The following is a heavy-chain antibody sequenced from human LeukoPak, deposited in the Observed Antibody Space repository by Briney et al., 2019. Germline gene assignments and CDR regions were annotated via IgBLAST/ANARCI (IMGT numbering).Heavy chain of an antibody. CDR3: AHKSAYYVTPGYDQ. Sequence: VPTLVKPTQTLTLNCTFSAFSLRTSEACVCSIRQPPVNALDWPALISWNEDKRYSPSMKSRLTITNDTSKNQVVLTLTNMDPVHTATYHCAHKSAYYVTPGYDQCGQGTLVTVSS. CDR2: ISWNEDK. CDR1: AFSLRTSEAC. J-gene: IGHJ4*02. V-gene: IGHV2-5*01. D-gene: IGHD3-10*02.